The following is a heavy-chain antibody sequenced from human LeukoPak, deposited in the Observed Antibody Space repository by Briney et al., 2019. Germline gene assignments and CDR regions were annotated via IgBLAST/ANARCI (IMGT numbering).Heavy chain of an antibody. CDR3: AKVLGYNWNDPGIDY. D-gene: IGHD1-20*01. J-gene: IGHJ4*02. V-gene: IGHV3-30*02. CDR1: GFTFSSYG. CDR2: IRYDGSNK. Sequence: GGSLRLSCAASGFTFSSYGMHWVRQAPGKGLEWVAFIRYDGSNKYYADSVKGRFTISRDNSKNTLYLQMNSLRAEDTAVYYCAKVLGYNWNDPGIDYWGQGTLVTVSS.